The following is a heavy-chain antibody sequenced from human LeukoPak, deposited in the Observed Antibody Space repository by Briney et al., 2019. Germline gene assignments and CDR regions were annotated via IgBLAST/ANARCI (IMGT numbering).Heavy chain of an antibody. V-gene: IGHV1-46*01. J-gene: IGHJ4*02. CDR2: INPSGGGT. Sequence: ASVTVSCKASGYTFTSYYMHWVRQAPGQGPEWMGIINPSGGGTSYAQKFQGRVTMTRDTSTNTVYMELSSLRSEDTAVYYCARALRSYSSEDYWGQGTLVTVSS. D-gene: IGHD3-22*01. CDR3: ARALRSYSSEDY. CDR1: GYTFTSYY.